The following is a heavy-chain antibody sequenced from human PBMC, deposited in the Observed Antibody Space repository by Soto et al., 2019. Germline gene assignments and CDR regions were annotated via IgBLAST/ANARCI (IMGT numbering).Heavy chain of an antibody. V-gene: IGHV3-23*01. J-gene: IGHJ4*02. Sequence: GGSLRLSCVTSRFTFNTFAMSWVRQAPGEGLEWVSAINAGGGNTHYADSVKGRFTISRDNSKNTLYLQMDSLRAEDTAVYYCAKHTYSDFWPGLYYYLGFWRQLPLVPVSS. CDR1: RFTFNTFA. CDR2: INAGGGNT. D-gene: IGHD3-3*01. CDR3: AKHTYSDFWPGLYYYLGF.